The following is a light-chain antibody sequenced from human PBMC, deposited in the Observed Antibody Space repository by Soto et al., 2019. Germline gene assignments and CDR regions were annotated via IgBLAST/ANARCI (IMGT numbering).Light chain of an antibody. Sequence: EIVLTQSPGTLSLSPGERATLSCRASQSVSSRLAWYQQKPGQAPRLLMYGASSRATGIPDRFSGSGSGTDFTLTISRLEPEDCAVYYCQQYGSSVQTFGQGTKVEIK. CDR1: QSVSSR. CDR2: GAS. CDR3: QQYGSSVQT. J-gene: IGKJ1*01. V-gene: IGKV3-20*01.